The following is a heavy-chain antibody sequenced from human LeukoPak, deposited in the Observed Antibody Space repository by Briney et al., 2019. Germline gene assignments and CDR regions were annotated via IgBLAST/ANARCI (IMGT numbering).Heavy chain of an antibody. J-gene: IGHJ3*02. CDR3: ARVNYDSSGLGAFNI. Sequence: SDTLSLTCTVSGGSISSYYWSWIRQPPGKGLEWIGYIYYSGSTNYNPSLKSRVTISVDTSKNQFSLKLSSVTAADTAVYYCARVNYDSSGLGAFNIWGQGTMVTVSS. CDR2: IYYSGST. D-gene: IGHD3-22*01. V-gene: IGHV4-59*07. CDR1: GGSISSYY.